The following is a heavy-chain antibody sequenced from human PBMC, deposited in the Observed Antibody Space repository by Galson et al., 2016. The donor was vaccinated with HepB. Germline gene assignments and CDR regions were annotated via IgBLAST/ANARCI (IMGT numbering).Heavy chain of an antibody. CDR2: VSFDGLKT. V-gene: IGHV3-30*18. CDR1: GFTFRNFG. J-gene: IGHJ3*02. CDR3: VKDLGVGTTTTDAFDI. Sequence: SLRLSCAASGFTFRNFGIHWVRQAPGKGLEWVAVVSFDGLKTLYVGSVSGRLTISRDNSKNTAYLQMNYLRPDDTAVYYCVKDLGVGTTTTDAFDIWGKGTMVAVSS. D-gene: IGHD1-26*01.